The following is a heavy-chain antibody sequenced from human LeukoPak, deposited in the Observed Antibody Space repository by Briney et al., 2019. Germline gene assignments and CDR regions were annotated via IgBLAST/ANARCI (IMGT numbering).Heavy chain of an antibody. Sequence: GGSLRLSCAASGFTFSSYAMMWVRQAPGKGLEWVSAITGSGGSTYYADSVKGRFTISRDNAKNSLYLQMNSLRAEDTAVYYCAKFNWNYPYYFDYWGQGTLVTVSS. V-gene: IGHV3-23*01. D-gene: IGHD1-7*01. CDR2: ITGSGGST. CDR1: GFTFSSYA. CDR3: AKFNWNYPYYFDY. J-gene: IGHJ4*02.